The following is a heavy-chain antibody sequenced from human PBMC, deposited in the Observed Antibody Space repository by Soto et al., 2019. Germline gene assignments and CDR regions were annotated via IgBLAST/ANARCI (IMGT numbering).Heavy chain of an antibody. CDR1: GFTFSSYA. V-gene: IGHV3-23*01. CDR2: ISGSGGST. CDR3: AKVLSCISTSCFPYYYYYGMDV. D-gene: IGHD2-2*01. Sequence: PGGSLRLSCAASGFTFSSYAMSWVRQAPGKGLEWVSAISGSGGSTYYADSVKGRFTISRDNSKNTLYLQMNSLRAEDTAVYYCAKVLSCISTSCFPYYYYYGMDVWGQGTTVTVSS. J-gene: IGHJ6*02.